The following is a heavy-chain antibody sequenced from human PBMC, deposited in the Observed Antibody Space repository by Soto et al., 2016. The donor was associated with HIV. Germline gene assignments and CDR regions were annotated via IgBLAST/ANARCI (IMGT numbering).Heavy chain of an antibody. CDR2: ISSNGGST. Sequence: EVQLVESGGGLVQPGGSLRLSCAASGFTFSSYAMHWVRQAPGKGLEYVSAISSNGGSTYYANSVKGRFTISRDNSKNTLYLQMGSLRAEDTAVYYCARTYYDSLGYFDYWGQGTLVTVSS. V-gene: IGHV3-64*01. D-gene: IGHD3-22*01. CDR3: ARTYYDSLGYFDY. CDR1: GFTFSSYA. J-gene: IGHJ4*02.